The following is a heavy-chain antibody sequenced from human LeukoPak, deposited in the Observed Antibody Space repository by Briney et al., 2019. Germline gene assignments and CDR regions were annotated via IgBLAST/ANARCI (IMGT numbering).Heavy chain of an antibody. CDR3: ARKDSGYGSDAFDI. CDR1: GGSISSYY. J-gene: IGHJ3*02. Sequence: SETLSLTCTVSGGSISSYYWSWIRQPPGKRLEWIGYIYYSGSTNYNPSLKSRVTISVDTSKNQFSLKLSSVTAADTAVYYCARKDSGYGSDAFDIWGQGTMVTVSS. V-gene: IGHV4-59*01. CDR2: IYYSGST. D-gene: IGHD5-12*01.